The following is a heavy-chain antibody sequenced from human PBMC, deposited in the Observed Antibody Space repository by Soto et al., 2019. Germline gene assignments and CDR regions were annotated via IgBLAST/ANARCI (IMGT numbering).Heavy chain of an antibody. D-gene: IGHD2-2*01. Sequence: PSETLSLTCTVSGGSISSGDYYWSWIRQPPGKGLEWIGYIYYSGSTYYNPSLKSRVTISVDTSKNQFSLKLSSVTAADTAVYYCARAGDCISTSCYGLGWFDPWGQGTLVTVSS. CDR3: ARAGDCISTSCYGLGWFDP. CDR2: IYYSGST. CDR1: GGSISSGDYY. J-gene: IGHJ5*02. V-gene: IGHV4-30-4*01.